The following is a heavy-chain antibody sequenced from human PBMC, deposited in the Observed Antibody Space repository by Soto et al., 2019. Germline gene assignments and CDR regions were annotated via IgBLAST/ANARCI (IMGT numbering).Heavy chain of an antibody. J-gene: IGHJ4*01. V-gene: IGHV3-30-3*01. Sequence: GGSLRLSCAASGFTLSSYTMHWVRQAPGKGLEWVAVMSKGGSSNYADSVKGRFTISRDISKNTLYLQVNSLRAEDTAVYYCAREVDYSSAYGISSSFDYWGHGTLVTVSS. CDR1: GFTLSSYT. D-gene: IGHD6-6*01. CDR3: AREVDYSSAYGISSSFDY. CDR2: MSKGGSS.